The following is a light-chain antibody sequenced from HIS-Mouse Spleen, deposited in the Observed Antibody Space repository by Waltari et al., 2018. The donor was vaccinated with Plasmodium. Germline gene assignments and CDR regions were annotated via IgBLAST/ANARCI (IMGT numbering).Light chain of an antibody. V-gene: IGLV3-10*01. CDR2: EDS. CDR3: YSTDSSGNHRV. Sequence: SYELTQPPSVSVSPGQPARITCSGDALPKKYPYWYQQKSGQAPVLVIYEDSKRPPGIPERFSGSSSGTMATLTISGAQVEDEADYYCYSTDSSGNHRVFGGGTKLTVL. CDR1: ALPKKY. J-gene: IGLJ3*02.